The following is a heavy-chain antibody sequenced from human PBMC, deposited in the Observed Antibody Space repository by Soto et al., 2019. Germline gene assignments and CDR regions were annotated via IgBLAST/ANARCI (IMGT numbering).Heavy chain of an antibody. CDR1: GFTVSSNY. J-gene: IGHJ4*02. V-gene: IGHV3-53*01. Sequence: GESLKISCAASGFTVSSNYMSWVRQAPGKGLEWVSVIYSGGSTYYADSVKGRFTISRDNSKNTLYLQMNSLRAEDTAVYYCARVIYGSGSYYFDYWGQGTLVTVSS. CDR3: ARVIYGSGSYYFDY. D-gene: IGHD3-10*01. CDR2: IYSGGST.